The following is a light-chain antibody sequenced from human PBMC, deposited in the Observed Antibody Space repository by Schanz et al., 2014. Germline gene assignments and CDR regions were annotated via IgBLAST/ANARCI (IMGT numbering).Light chain of an antibody. Sequence: QSVLTQPPSVSGSPGQSITISCTGTSSDVGGYNYVSWYQQHPGKAPKLMIYDVTIRPSGVTDRFSGSKSGNTASLTISGLQAEDEADYHCSSHTAITTAVVFGGGTKLTVL. CDR1: SSDVGGYNY. V-gene: IGLV2-14*01. CDR3: SSHTAITTAVV. J-gene: IGLJ2*01. CDR2: DVT.